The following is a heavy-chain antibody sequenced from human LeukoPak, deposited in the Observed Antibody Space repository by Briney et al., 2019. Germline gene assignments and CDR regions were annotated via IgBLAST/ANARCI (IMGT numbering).Heavy chain of an antibody. CDR2: IKEDGSEK. D-gene: IGHD2-15*01. CDR1: GFTFSSYW. Sequence: PGGSLRLSCAASGFTFSSYWMSWVRQAPGKGLEWVADIKEDGSEKYYVDSVKGRFTISRDNAKNSLYLQMNSLRVEDTAVYYCARGRIRIHYWGQGTLVTVSS. CDR3: ARGRIRIHY. V-gene: IGHV3-7*01. J-gene: IGHJ4*02.